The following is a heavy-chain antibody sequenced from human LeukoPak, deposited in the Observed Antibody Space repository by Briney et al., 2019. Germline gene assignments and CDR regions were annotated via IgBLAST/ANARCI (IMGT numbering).Heavy chain of an antibody. J-gene: IGHJ4*02. D-gene: IGHD4-23*01. V-gene: IGHV3-43*02. CDR3: AAGTVVNCFDY. Sequence: GGSLRLSCAASGFTFDEYGMHWVRQAPGTGLDWVSLISFDGASTSYADSVKGRFTISRDNAKNSLYLQMNSLRAEDTAVYYCAAGTVVNCFDYWGQGTLVTVSS. CDR1: GFTFDEYG. CDR2: ISFDGAST.